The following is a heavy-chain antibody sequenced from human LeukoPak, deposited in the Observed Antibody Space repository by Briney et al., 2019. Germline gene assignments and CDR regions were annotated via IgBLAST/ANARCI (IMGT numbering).Heavy chain of an antibody. CDR2: VYFSGST. J-gene: IGHJ4*02. Sequence: PSETLSLTCTVSGGSFGGGRFYWSWIRQSAGEGLEWIGRVYFSGSTNYNPSLKSRATISVDMARNQFSLKLTSVTAADTAVYYCARGPIIAGGSLFHYWGQGTLITVSS. CDR3: ARGPIIAGGSLFHY. D-gene: IGHD1-26*01. V-gene: IGHV4-61*02. CDR1: GGSFGGGRFY.